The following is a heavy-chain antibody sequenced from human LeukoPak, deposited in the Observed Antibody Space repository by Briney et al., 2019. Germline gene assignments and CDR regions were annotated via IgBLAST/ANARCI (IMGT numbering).Heavy chain of an antibody. D-gene: IGHD2-21*02. CDR1: GFTFSSNW. J-gene: IGHJ2*01. Sequence: GGSLRLSCATSGFTFSSNWMSWVRHVPGRGLDWVANIKPDGSAQYYAASVKGRFTISRDNSKNTLYLQMNSLRAEDTAVYYCARGCGVTALYWYFDLWGRGTLVTVSS. V-gene: IGHV3-7*01. CDR3: ARGCGVTALYWYFDL. CDR2: IKPDGSAQ.